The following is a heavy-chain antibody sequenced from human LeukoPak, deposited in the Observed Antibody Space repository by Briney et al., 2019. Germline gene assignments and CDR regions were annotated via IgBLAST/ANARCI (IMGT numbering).Heavy chain of an antibody. CDR3: ANGPQRGAFDI. CDR1: GFTFSSYG. Sequence: GGSLRLSCAASGFTFSSYGMHWVRQAPGKGLEWVAVISYDGSNKYYADSVKGRFTISRDNSKNTLYLQMNSLRAEDTAVYYCANGPQRGAFDIWGQGTMVTVSS. D-gene: IGHD2-2*01. V-gene: IGHV3-30*18. J-gene: IGHJ3*02. CDR2: ISYDGSNK.